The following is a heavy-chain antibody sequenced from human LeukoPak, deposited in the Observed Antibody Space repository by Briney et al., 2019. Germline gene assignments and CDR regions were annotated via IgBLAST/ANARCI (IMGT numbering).Heavy chain of an antibody. D-gene: IGHD1-26*01. J-gene: IGHJ4*02. CDR2: INSDGSST. V-gene: IGHV3-74*01. CDR3: AREWELLSPFDY. Sequence: PGGSLRLSCAASGFTFSSYWMSWVRQAPGKGLVWVSRINSDGSSTSYADSVKGRFTISRDNAKNTLYLQMNSLRAEDTAVYYCAREWELLSPFDYWGQGTLVTVSS. CDR1: GFTFSSYW.